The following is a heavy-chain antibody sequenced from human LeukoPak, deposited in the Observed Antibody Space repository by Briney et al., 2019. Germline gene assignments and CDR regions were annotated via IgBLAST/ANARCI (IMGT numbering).Heavy chain of an antibody. Sequence: GGSLRLSCAASGFTFSNYWMHWVRHAPGKGLVWVSRINGDGSNTNYADPVKGRFTISRDNAKNTLYLQMSSLRAEDTAVYYCARVNYGLDVWGQGTTVTVSS. V-gene: IGHV3-74*01. J-gene: IGHJ6*02. CDR1: GFTFSNYW. CDR3: ARVNYGLDV. CDR2: INGDGSNT.